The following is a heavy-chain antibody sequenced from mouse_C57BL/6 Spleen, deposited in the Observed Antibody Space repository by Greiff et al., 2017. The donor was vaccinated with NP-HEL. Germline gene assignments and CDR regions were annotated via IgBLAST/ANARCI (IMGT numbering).Heavy chain of an antibody. CDR2: IDPSDSYT. CDR1: GYTFTSYW. V-gene: IGHV1-59*01. CDR3: ERRGTTGNYFDY. D-gene: IGHD5-5*01. J-gene: IGHJ2*01. Sequence: VQLQQPGAELVRPGTSVKLSCKASGYTFTSYWMHWVKQRPGQGLEWIGVIDPSDSYTNYNQKFKGKATLTVDTSSSTAYMQLSSLTSEDSAVYYCERRGTTGNYFDYGGQGTTLTVSS.